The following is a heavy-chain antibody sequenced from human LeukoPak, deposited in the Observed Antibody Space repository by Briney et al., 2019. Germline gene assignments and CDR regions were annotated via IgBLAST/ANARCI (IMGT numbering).Heavy chain of an antibody. Sequence: GGSLRLSCAASGFTLSSYAMHWVRQAPGKGLEWVAVISYDGSNKYYADSVKGRFTISRDNSKNTLYLQMNSLRAEDTAVYYCARAHIVVVTAIRGLNAFDIWGQGTMVTVSS. CDR2: ISYDGSNK. CDR3: ARAHIVVVTAIRGLNAFDI. J-gene: IGHJ3*02. D-gene: IGHD2-21*02. CDR1: GFTLSSYA. V-gene: IGHV3-30*04.